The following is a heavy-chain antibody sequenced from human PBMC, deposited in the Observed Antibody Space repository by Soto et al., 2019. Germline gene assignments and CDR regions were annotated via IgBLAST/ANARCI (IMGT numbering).Heavy chain of an antibody. CDR2: NNQSGRT. CDR3: ARGSGFTHPREDIEGYNSQDYYYGLDV. Sequence: KSSETLSLTCAPYGGPLSGYYWSCIRQAPGKGLERMWERGENNQSGRTNYNPSLNSRLSISVETSKNQLSLKLSSVTAADTAVCYCARGSGFTHPREDIEGYNSQDYYYGLDVWGQGTTVTVSS. V-gene: IGHV4-34*01. CDR1: GGPLSGYY. J-gene: IGHJ6*02. D-gene: IGHD5-12*01.